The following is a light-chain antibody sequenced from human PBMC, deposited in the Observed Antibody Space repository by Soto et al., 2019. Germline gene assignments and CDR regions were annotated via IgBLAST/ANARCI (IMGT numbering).Light chain of an antibody. CDR2: WAS. CDR3: QHYFTTPRT. V-gene: IGKV4-1*01. J-gene: IGKJ2*01. Sequence: DIVMTQSPDSLAVSLGERSTINCKSSQSLFDSSNNKNFLAWYQQKAGQPPKILIYWASTRESGVPDRFSGSGSGAEFNLTITSLQAEDVGVYYCQHYFTTPRTFGQGTRLEI. CDR1: QSLFDSSNNKNF.